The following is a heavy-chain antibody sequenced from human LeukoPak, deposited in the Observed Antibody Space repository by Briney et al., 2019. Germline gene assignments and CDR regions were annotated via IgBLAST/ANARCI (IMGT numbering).Heavy chain of an antibody. Sequence: SETLSLTCAVYGGSFSGYYWSWIRQPPGKGLEWIGEINHSGSTNYNPSLKSRVTISVDTSKNQFSLKLSSVTAADTAVYYGARGGFGTLDYWGQGTLVTVSS. CDR1: GGSFSGYY. V-gene: IGHV4-34*01. D-gene: IGHD3-10*01. CDR3: ARGGFGTLDY. CDR2: INHSGST. J-gene: IGHJ4*02.